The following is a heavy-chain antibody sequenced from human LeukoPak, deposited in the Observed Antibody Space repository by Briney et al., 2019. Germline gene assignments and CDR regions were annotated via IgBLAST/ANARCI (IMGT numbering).Heavy chain of an antibody. Sequence: SETLSLTCTVSGGSISSYYWSWIRQPPGKGLEWIGYIYYSGGTNYNPSLKSRVTISVDTSKNQFSLKLSSVTAADTAVYYCARGVAVAGNSDGMDVWGQGTTVTVSS. J-gene: IGHJ6*02. CDR3: ARGVAVAGNSDGMDV. D-gene: IGHD6-19*01. CDR1: GGSISSYY. V-gene: IGHV4-59*01. CDR2: IYYSGGT.